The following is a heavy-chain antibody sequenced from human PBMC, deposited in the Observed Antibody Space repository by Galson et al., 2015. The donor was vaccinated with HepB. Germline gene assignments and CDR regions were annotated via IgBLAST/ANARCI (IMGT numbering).Heavy chain of an antibody. V-gene: IGHV3-33*01. CDR1: GFTFSSYG. CDR2: IWYDGSNK. D-gene: IGHD2-21*02. Sequence: SLRLSCAASGFTFSSYGMHWVRQAPGKGLEWVAVIWYDGSNKYYADSVKGRFTISRDNSKNTLYLQMNSLRAEDTAVYYCARDYCGGDCYNFDYWGQGTLVTVSS. CDR3: ARDYCGGDCYNFDY. J-gene: IGHJ4*02.